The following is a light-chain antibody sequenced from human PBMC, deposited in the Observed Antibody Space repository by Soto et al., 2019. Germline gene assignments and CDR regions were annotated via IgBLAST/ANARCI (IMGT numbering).Light chain of an antibody. J-gene: IGLJ2*01. V-gene: IGLV2-11*01. CDR2: DVN. Sequence: QSALPKPRSVSGSPGQSVTISCTGTSSDVGGYEYVSWYQQQPGKAPKLIIFDVNKRPSGVPDRFSGSKSGNTASLTVSGLQADYEDYYYCCSYAGGDSVIFGGGTKLTVL. CDR3: CSYAGGDSVI. CDR1: SSDVGGYEY.